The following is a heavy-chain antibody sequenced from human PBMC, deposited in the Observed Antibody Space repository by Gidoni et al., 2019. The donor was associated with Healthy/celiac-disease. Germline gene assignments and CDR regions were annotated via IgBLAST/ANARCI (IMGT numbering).Heavy chain of an antibody. CDR1: GGTFSRYA. J-gene: IGHJ6*03. Sequence: QVQLVPSGAAVKQPGSPVKVSCKASGGTFSRYALPWVRPGPGPGLEWMGGIIPIDGTANDAQKVQGRVTITADESTNTAYMELSSLRSEDTGVYYCAEPSGHTWAGSYNSYDYDYMDGWGKGTTVTVSS. V-gene: IGHV1-69*01. CDR2: IIPIDGTA. D-gene: IGHD2-15*01. CDR3: AEPSGHTWAGSYNSYDYDYMDG.